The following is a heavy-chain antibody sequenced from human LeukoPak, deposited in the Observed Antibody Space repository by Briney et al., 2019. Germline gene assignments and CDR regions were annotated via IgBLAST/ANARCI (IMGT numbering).Heavy chain of an antibody. J-gene: IGHJ6*04. V-gene: IGHV4-34*01. CDR2: INHSGST. CDR1: GWSLSGYY. CDR3: ARRPRKNSALDV. D-gene: IGHD2/OR15-2a*01. Sequence: SETLSLTCAVYGWSLSGYYWSWIRQPPGKGLEWIREINHSGSTNYNPSLKSRVTISVDTSKNQFSLKLSSVTAADTAVYYCARRPRKNSALDVWGKGTTVTVSS.